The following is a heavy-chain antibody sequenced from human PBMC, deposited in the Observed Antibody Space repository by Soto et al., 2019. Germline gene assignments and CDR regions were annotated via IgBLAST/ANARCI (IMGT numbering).Heavy chain of an antibody. V-gene: IGHV4-39*01. CDR3: ARREAWNDGGTPYNWFDP. CDR2: IYYSGST. CDR1: GGSISSSSYY. Sequence: QLQLQESGPGLVKPSETLSLTCTVSGGSISSSSYYWGWIRQPPGKGLEWIGSIYYSGSTYYKTSLKSRVTISVDTSKNQFSLKVSSVTAADTAVYYCARREAWNDGGTPYNWFDPWGQGTLVTVSS. D-gene: IGHD1-1*01. J-gene: IGHJ5*02.